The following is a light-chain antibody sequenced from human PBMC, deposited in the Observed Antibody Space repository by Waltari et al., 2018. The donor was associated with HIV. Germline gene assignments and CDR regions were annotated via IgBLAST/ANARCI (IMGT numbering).Light chain of an antibody. Sequence: QSALTQPPSASGSPGQSVTISCTGTSSDVGGDTYVSWYQQHPGKAPKLIIYEVRKRPSGVPYRFSGSKSGTSASLAISGLQSEDEADYYCAAWDDSLNGPVFGGGTKLTVL. V-gene: IGLV2-8*01. CDR3: AAWDDSLNGPV. CDR2: EVR. J-gene: IGLJ2*01. CDR1: SSDVGGDTY.